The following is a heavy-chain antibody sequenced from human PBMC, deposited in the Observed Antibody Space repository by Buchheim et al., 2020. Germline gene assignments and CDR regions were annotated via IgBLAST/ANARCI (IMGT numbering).Heavy chain of an antibody. D-gene: IGHD6-13*01. CDR2: ISYDGSNK. V-gene: IGHV3-30*18. CDR1: GFTFSSYG. CDR3: AKPVYSSSWYYFEY. J-gene: IGHJ4*02. Sequence: QVQLVESGGGVVQPGRSLRLSCAASGFTFSSYGMHWVRQAPGKGLEWVAVISYDGSNKYYADSVKGRFTISRDNSKNTLYLQMNSLRAEDTAVYYCAKPVYSSSWYYFEYWGQGTL.